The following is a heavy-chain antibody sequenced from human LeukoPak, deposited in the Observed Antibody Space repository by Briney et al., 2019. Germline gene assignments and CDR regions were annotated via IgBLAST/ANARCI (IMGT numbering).Heavy chain of an antibody. J-gene: IGHJ3*02. CDR3: ARAQDYYDSSGYPTRVAFDI. CDR2: IYHTGST. CDR1: GYSISSGYY. V-gene: IGHV4-38-2*02. Sequence: NPSETLSLTCTVSGYSISSGYYWGWIRQPPGKGLEWIGSIYHTGSTYYSPSLKSRVTLSVDTSKNQFSLKLSSVTAADTAVYYCARAQDYYDSSGYPTRVAFDIWGQGTMVTVSS. D-gene: IGHD3-22*01.